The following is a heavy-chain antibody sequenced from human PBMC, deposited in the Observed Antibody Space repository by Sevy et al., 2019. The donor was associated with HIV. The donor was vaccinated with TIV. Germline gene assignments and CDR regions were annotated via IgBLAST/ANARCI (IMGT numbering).Heavy chain of an antibody. Sequence: SETLSLTCTVSGGSVSSGSYYWSWIRQPPGKGLEWIGYIYYSGSTNYNPSLKSRVTISVDTSKNQFSLKLSSVTAADTAGYYCARVSALWFGEWYGMDVWGQGTTVTVSS. V-gene: IGHV4-61*01. CDR1: GGSVSSGSYY. CDR3: ARVSALWFGEWYGMDV. D-gene: IGHD3-10*01. CDR2: IYYSGST. J-gene: IGHJ6*02.